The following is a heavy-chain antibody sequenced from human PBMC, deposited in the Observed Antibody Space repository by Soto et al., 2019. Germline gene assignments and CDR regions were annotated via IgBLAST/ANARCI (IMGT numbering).Heavy chain of an antibody. D-gene: IGHD3-16*01. J-gene: IGHJ4*02. CDR1: GFTFSTYC. CDR2: ISPDGSNR. V-gene: IGHV3-74*01. Sequence: PXESLSLSFAASGFTFSTYCVNGVGQTPGKGLMWVSRISPDGSNRGYADSVEGRFTVSRDNAKNTLYLQMHSLRAEDTAMYYCASWGNIVPVSPTDFDNWGEGTLVTVYS. CDR3: ASWGNIVPVSPTDFDN.